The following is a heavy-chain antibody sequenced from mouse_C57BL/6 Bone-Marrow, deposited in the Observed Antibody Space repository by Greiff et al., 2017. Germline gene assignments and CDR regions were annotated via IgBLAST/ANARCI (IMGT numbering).Heavy chain of an antibody. CDR1: GFNIKDDY. J-gene: IGHJ3*01. CDR2: IDPENGDT. D-gene: IGHD1-1*01. CDR3: TAGSYYGSGFAY. V-gene: IGHV14-4*01. Sequence: EVKVVESGAELVRPGASVKLSCTASGFNIKDDYMHWVKQRPEQGLEWIGWIDPENGDTEYASKFQGKATITADTSSNTAYLQLSSLTSEDAAVYYCTAGSYYGSGFAYWGQGTLVTVSA.